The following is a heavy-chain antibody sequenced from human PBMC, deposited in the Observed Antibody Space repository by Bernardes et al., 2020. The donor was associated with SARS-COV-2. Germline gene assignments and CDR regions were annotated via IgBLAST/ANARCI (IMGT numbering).Heavy chain of an antibody. CDR3: ARDPLREGTSR. Sequence: SETLSLTCTVSGGSVSSGDYFWSWIRQPPGKGLEWIGYVSYSGNTYYNPSLKSRLTISIDTFKNQFFLRLSSVTAADTAVYYCARDPLREGTSRGGQGTLVSVSS. V-gene: IGHV4-30-4*01. CDR1: GGSVSSGDYF. D-gene: IGHD2-2*01. J-gene: IGHJ4*02. CDR2: VSYSGNT.